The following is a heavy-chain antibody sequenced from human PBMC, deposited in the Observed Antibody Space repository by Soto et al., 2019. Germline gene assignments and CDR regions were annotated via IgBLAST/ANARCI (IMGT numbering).Heavy chain of an antibody. CDR1: GYTFTSYG. J-gene: IGHJ4*02. CDR3: AAGVAVAGVFDY. V-gene: IGHV1-18*01. D-gene: IGHD6-19*01. CDR2: ISAYNGNT. Sequence: ASVKVACKASGYTFTSYGISWVRQAPGQGLECMGWISAYNGNTNYAQKLQGRVTMTTGTSTSTAYMELRSLRSDDTAVYYCAAGVAVAGVFDYWGQGTLVTVSS.